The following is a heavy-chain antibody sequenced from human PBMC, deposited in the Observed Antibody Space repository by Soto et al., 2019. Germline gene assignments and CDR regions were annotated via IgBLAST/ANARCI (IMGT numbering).Heavy chain of an antibody. V-gene: IGHV3-23*01. CDR1: GFTFSSYA. Sequence: GGSLRLSCAASGFTFSSYAMSWVRQAPGKGLEWVSAISGSGGSTYYADSVKGRFTISRDNSKNTLYLQMNSLRAEDTAVYYCAKDLSWGDFSPYYYYGMDFWGQGTTVTVSS. J-gene: IGHJ6*02. CDR2: ISGSGGST. D-gene: IGHD2-21*02. CDR3: AKDLSWGDFSPYYYYGMDF.